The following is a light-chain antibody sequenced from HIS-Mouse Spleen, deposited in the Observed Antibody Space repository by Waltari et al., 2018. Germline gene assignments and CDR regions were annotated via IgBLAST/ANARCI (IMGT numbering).Light chain of an antibody. CDR3: AAWDDSLSGPV. CDR1: SSNLGSHA. J-gene: IGLJ3*02. V-gene: IGLV1-47*01. CDR2: RNN. Sequence: QSVLTQPPSASGPPGQRVTLSCSGSSSNLGSHAVSWYQQLPGTAPKLLIYRNNQRPSGVPDRFSGSKSGTSASLAISGLRSEDEADYYCAAWDDSLSGPVFGGGTKLTVL.